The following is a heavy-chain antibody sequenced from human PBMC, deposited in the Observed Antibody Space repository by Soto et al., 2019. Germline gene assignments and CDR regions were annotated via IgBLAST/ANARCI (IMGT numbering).Heavy chain of an antibody. J-gene: IGHJ1*01. D-gene: IGHD2-15*01. CDR2: ISAYNGKT. CDR3: ARGFRNDYSDGYFQH. Sequence: QVQLVQSGAEMRKPGASVTVSCKASGFTFTSYGINWVRQAPGQGPQWMGWISAYNGKTNYAQNLQDRVTMTTDTSTSTAYMELRNLRSDDTAVYYCARGFRNDYSDGYFQHWGQGTLVTVSS. CDR1: GFTFTSYG. V-gene: IGHV1-18*01.